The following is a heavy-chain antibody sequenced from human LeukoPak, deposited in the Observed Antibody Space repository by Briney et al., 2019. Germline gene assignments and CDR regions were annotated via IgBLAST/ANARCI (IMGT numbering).Heavy chain of an antibody. Sequence: ASVRVSCKASGYTFTSYAISWVRQAPGQGLEWMGRIIPIFGTANYAQKFQGRVTITTDESTSTAYMELSSLRSEDTAVYYCARDFLPLTFGGGGNAFDIWGQGTMVTVSS. V-gene: IGHV1-69*05. J-gene: IGHJ3*02. CDR1: GYTFTSYA. CDR2: IIPIFGTA. CDR3: ARDFLPLTFGGGGNAFDI. D-gene: IGHD3-16*01.